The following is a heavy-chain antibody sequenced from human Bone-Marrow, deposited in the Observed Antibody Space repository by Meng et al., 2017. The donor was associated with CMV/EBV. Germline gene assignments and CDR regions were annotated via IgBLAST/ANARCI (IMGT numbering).Heavy chain of an antibody. CDR3: ARSDSSNYYPPDY. V-gene: IGHV4-31*03. CDR1: GGSINSGGYY. D-gene: IGHD3-22*01. CDR2: IYYSGST. J-gene: IGHJ4*02. Sequence: SETLSLTCTVSGGSINSGGYYWSWIRQHPGKGLEWIGYIYYSGSTYYNPSLKSRVTISVDTSKSQFSLKLSSVTAADTAMYYCARSDSSNYYPPDYWGQGTLVTVSS.